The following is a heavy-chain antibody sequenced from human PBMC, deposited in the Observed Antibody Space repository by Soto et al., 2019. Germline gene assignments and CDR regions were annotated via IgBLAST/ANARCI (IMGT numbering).Heavy chain of an antibody. CDR1: GFTFSSYS. CDR2: ISSSSSYI. V-gene: IGHV3-21*01. Sequence: GGSLRLSCAASGFTFSSYSMNWVRQAPGKGLEWVSSISSSSSYIYYADSVKGRFTISRDNAKNSLYLQMNSLRAEDTAVYYCARDWVYSSGSDAFDIWGQGTMVTVSS. CDR3: ARDWVYSSGSDAFDI. D-gene: IGHD6-19*01. J-gene: IGHJ3*02.